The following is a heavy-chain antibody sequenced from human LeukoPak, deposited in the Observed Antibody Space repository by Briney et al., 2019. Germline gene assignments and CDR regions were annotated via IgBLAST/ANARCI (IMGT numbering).Heavy chain of an antibody. CDR3: ARGHYYSDGGYPLHY. Sequence: GASVKVSCKASGYTFTDYYMHWVRQAPGQGLEWMGWINPNSGGTNYAQKFQGRVTMTRDTSISTAYMELSRLRSDDTAVYYCARGHYYSDGGYPLHYWGQGTLVTVSS. CDR2: INPNSGGT. V-gene: IGHV1-2*02. J-gene: IGHJ4*02. D-gene: IGHD3-22*01. CDR1: GYTFTDYY.